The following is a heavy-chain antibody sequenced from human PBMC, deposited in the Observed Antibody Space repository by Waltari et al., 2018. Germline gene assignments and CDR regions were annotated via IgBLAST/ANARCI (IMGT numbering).Heavy chain of an antibody. J-gene: IGHJ6*02. V-gene: IGHV4-34*01. Sequence: QVQLQQWGAGLLTPSEPLSLPCALYGAPPSGPYWTWTRHPPGKGLEWIGEINHSGSTNYNPSLKSRVTISVDTSKNQFSLKLSSVTAADTAVYYCARGRPVLRFSYYYGMDVWGQGTTVTVSS. CDR2: INHSGST. CDR3: ARGRPVLRFSYYYGMDV. CDR1: GAPPSGPY. D-gene: IGHD3-3*01.